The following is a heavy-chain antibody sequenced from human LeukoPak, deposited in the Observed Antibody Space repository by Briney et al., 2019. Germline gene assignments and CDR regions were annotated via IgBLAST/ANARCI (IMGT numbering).Heavy chain of an antibody. CDR3: ARDEAYCGGDCYSVGY. V-gene: IGHV1-69*04. CDR2: IIPILGIA. CDR1: GGTFSSYA. Sequence: SVKVSCKASGGTFSSYAISWVRQAPGQGPEWMGRIIPILGIANYAQKFQGRVTITADKSTSTAYMELSSLRSEDTAVYYCARDEAYCGGDCYSVGYWGQGTLVTVSS. J-gene: IGHJ4*02. D-gene: IGHD2-21*02.